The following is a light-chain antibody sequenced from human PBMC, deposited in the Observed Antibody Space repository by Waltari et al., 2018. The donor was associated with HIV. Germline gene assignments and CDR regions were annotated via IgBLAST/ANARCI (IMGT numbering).Light chain of an antibody. Sequence: QSVLTQPPSASGTPGQRVTISCSGSSFNVGRNFVSWYQQVPGTAPKVLIFWDNQRPSGVPDRFSCSKSGASASLAISGLRSEDEADYYCAAWDDRLSGSYVFGPGTKVTVL. CDR2: WDN. CDR3: AAWDDRLSGSYV. CDR1: SFNVGRNF. V-gene: IGLV1-47*01. J-gene: IGLJ1*01.